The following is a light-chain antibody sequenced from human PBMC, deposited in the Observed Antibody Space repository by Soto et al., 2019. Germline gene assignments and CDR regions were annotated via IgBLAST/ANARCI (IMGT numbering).Light chain of an antibody. CDR1: SSNIGSNY. J-gene: IGLJ1*01. CDR2: RNN. Sequence: QSVLTQPPSASGTPWQRVTISCSGSSSNIGSNYVYWYQQLPGTAPKLLSYRNNQQPSGVPARFSGSKSGTAASLAISGLRSEDEADYYCAAWDDSLSGYVFGTGTKVTVL. V-gene: IGLV1-47*01. CDR3: AAWDDSLSGYV.